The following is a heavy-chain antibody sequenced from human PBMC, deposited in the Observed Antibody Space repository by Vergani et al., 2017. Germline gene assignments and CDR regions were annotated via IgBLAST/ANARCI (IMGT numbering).Heavy chain of an antibody. J-gene: IGHJ5*02. D-gene: IGHD3-22*01. CDR3: AREPYYYDSSGYRP. CDR1: GGSISSYY. V-gene: IGHV4-59*12. CDR2: IYYSGST. Sequence: QVQLQESGPGLVKPSETLSLTCTVSGGSISSYYWSWIRQPPGKGLEWIGYIYYSGSTNYNPSLKSRVTISVDTSKNQFSLKLSSVTAAETAVYYCAREPYYYDSSGYRPWGQGTLVTVSS.